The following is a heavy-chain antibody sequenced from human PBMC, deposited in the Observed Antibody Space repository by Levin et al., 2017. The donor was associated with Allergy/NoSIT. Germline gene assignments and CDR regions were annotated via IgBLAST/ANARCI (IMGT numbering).Heavy chain of an antibody. D-gene: IGHD6-6*01. CDR2: INAGNGNT. CDR3: ARRYSSSTVYYFDY. Sequence: RGESLKISCKASGYTFTSYAMHWVRQAPGQRLEWMGWINAGNGNTKYSQKFQGRVTITRDTSASTAYMELSSLRSEDTAVYYCARRYSSSTVYYFDYWGQGTLVTVSS. V-gene: IGHV1-3*01. J-gene: IGHJ4*02. CDR1: GYTFTSYA.